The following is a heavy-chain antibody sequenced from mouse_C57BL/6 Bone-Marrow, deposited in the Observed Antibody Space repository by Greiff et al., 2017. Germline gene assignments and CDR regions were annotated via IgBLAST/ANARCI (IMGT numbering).Heavy chain of an antibody. CDR1: GYTFTSYG. J-gene: IGHJ2*01. V-gene: IGHV1-81*01. CDR2: IYPRSGNT. CDR3: ARSLIPVFDY. Sequence: VQLVESGAELARPGASVTLSCKASGYTFTSYGISWVKQRTGQGLEWIGEIYPRSGNTYYNEKFKGKATLTADKSSSTAYMELRSLTSEDSAVYFCARSLIPVFDYWGQGTTLTVSS.